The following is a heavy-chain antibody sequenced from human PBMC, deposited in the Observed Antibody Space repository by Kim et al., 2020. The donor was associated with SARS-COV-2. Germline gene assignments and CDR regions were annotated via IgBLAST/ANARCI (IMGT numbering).Heavy chain of an antibody. D-gene: IGHD3-10*01. CDR3: AKGYYDSGNYYTLDF. Sequence: ADSVKGRFTISRDNSRNTLYRQMNSLRAEDTAVYYCAKGYYDSGNYYTLDFRGQGTLVTVSS. J-gene: IGHJ4*02. V-gene: IGHV3-23*01.